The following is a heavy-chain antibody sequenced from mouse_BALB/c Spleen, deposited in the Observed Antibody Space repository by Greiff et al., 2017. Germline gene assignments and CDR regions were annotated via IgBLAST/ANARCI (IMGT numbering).Heavy chain of an antibody. V-gene: IGHV7-3*02. CDR3: AGGIYYGYYFDY. CDR1: GFTFTDYY. D-gene: IGHD2-2*01. Sequence: EVQVVESGGGLVQPGGSLRLSCATSGFTFTDYYMSWVRQPPGKALEWLGFIRNKANGYTTEYSASVKGRFTISRDNSQSILYLQMNTLRAEDSATYDCAGGIYYGYYFDYWGQGTTLTVSS. CDR2: IRNKANGYTT. J-gene: IGHJ2*01.